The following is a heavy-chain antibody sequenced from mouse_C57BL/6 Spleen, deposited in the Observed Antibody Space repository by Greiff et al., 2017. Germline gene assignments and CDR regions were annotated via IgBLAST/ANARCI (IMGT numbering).Heavy chain of an antibody. V-gene: IGHV14-4*01. CDR3: SCDSSSSWYFAV. D-gene: IGHD1-1*01. CDR1: GFNIKDDY. J-gene: IGHJ1*03. Sequence: VQLQQSGAELVRPGASVKLSCTASGFNIKDDYMHWVKQRPEQGLEWIGWIDPENGDTEYAAKFQGKATITADTSSNTAYLQLSSLTSEDAAFYYCSCDSSSSWYFAVWGTGTPVTVSS. CDR2: IDPENGDT.